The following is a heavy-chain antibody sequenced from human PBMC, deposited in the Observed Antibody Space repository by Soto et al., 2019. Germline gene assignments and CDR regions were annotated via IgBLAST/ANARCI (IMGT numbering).Heavy chain of an antibody. J-gene: IGHJ4*02. CDR2: IIPIFGTA. CDR1: GGTFSSYA. Sequence: SVKVSCKASGGTFSSYAISWVRQAPGQGLEWMGGIIPIFGTANYAQKFQGRVTITADESTSTAYMELSSLRSEDTAEYYCARGRTYYYDSSGYWIDYGGQGTLVTVSS. V-gene: IGHV1-69*13. D-gene: IGHD3-22*01. CDR3: ARGRTYYYDSSGYWIDY.